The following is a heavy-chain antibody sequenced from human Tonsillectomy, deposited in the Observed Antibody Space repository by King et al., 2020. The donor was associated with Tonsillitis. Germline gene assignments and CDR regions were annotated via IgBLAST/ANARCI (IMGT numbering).Heavy chain of an antibody. D-gene: IGHD3-22*01. J-gene: IGHJ4*02. V-gene: IGHV3-23*04. CDR1: GFTCSSYA. CDR3: AKDRGDSSGYHSDY. Sequence: VQLVESGGGLVQPGGSLRLSCAASGFTCSSYARSCVLQSPGQGVECGSASIGRGGSTYYADSFKGRFTFSRDNSKNTLYLQMKSQRAEDTALYYCAKDRGDSSGYHSDYWGQGTLVTVSS. CDR2: SIGRGGST.